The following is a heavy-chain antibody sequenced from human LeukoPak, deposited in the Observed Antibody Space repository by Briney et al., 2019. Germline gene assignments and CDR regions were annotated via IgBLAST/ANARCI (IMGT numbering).Heavy chain of an antibody. CDR1: GFTFSSYG. J-gene: IGHJ4*02. V-gene: IGHV3-74*01. CDR3: ARSGNYRWDY. Sequence: GGSLRLSCAASGFTFSSYGMHWVRQAPGEGLLWVSRIKQDGRTTSYADSVRGRFTISRDDAKNTVYLQMNGLRAEDTAVYYCARSGNYRWDYWGQGTLVTVSS. D-gene: IGHD1-7*01. CDR2: IKQDGRTT.